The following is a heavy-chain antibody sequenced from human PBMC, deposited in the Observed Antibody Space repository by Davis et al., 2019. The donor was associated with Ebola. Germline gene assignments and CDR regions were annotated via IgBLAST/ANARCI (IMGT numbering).Heavy chain of an antibody. CDR3: ARDFGEMATITGSFDY. D-gene: IGHD5-24*01. CDR1: GYSISSGYY. J-gene: IGHJ4*02. V-gene: IGHV4-38-2*02. CDR2: IYHSGST. Sequence: SETLSLTCAVSGYSISSGYYWGWIRQPPGKGLEWIGSIYHSGSTYYNPSLKSRVTISVDTSKNQFSLKLSSVTAADTAVYYCARDFGEMATITGSFDYWGQGTLVTVSS.